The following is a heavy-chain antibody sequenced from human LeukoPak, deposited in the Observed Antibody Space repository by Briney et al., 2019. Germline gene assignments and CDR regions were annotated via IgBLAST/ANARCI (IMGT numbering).Heavy chain of an antibody. J-gene: IGHJ4*02. CDR2: ISYDGSNK. D-gene: IGHD4-17*01. CDR1: GFTFSSYG. CDR3: ANNNGDSGTFDY. V-gene: IGHV3-30*18. Sequence: GRSLRLSCADSGFTFSSYGMHWGRQAPGKGRGWVAVISYDGSNKYYADSVKGRFTISRDNSKNTLYLQMNSLRAEDTAVYYCANNNGDSGTFDYWGQGTLVTVSS.